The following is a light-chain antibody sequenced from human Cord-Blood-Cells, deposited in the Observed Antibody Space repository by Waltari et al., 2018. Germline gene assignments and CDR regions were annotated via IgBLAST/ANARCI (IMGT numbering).Light chain of an antibody. V-gene: IGKV4-1*01. J-gene: IGKJ2*03. Sequence: DIVMTRSTDSLVLSLSERDTIHCKSRRSVLYSSNNKNYLAWYQQKPGQPPKLLIYWASTRESGVPDRFSGSGSGTDFTLTISSLQAEDVAVYYCQQYYSTPYSFGQGTKLEIK. CDR2: WAS. CDR3: QQYYSTPYS. CDR1: RSVLYSSNNKNY.